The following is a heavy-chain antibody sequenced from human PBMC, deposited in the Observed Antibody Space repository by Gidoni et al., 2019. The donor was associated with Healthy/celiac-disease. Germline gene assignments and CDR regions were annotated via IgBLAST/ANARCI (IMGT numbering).Heavy chain of an antibody. D-gene: IGHD6-19*01. CDR3: AREGDIAVAGTLHY. V-gene: IGHV6-1*01. J-gene: IGHJ4*02. Sequence: QVQLQQSGPGLVKPSQTLSLPCAISVDSVPSNSAAWNWIRQSPSRGLEWLGRTYYRSKWYNDYAVSVKSRITINPDTSKNQFSLQLNSVTPEDTAVYYCAREGDIAVAGTLHYWGQGTLVTVSS. CDR2: TYYRSKWYN. CDR1: VDSVPSNSAA.